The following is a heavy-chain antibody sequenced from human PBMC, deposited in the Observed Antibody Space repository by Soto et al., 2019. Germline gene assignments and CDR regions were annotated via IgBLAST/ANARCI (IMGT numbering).Heavy chain of an antibody. CDR1: GYTFTSYG. Sequence: QVQLVQSGAEVKKPGASVKVSCKASGYTFTSYGISWVRQAPGQGLEWMGWISAYNGNTNYAQKFQGRVTMTTDTSTGTDSMELRSLRSDDRAVDYCATRGRYCTPGVCAFYGMDVWGQGTTVTVSS. CDR3: ATRGRYCTPGVCAFYGMDV. CDR2: ISAYNGNT. D-gene: IGHD2-8*01. V-gene: IGHV1-18*01. J-gene: IGHJ6*02.